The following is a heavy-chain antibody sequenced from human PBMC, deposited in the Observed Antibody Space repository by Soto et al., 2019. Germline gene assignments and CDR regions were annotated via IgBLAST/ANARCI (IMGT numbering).Heavy chain of an antibody. Sequence: SETLSLTCTVSGGSISSSSYYWGWIRQPPGKGLEWIGSVYYSGSTYYNPSLKSRVTISVDTSKNQFSLKLSSVTAADTAVYYCARHVTRRDDFWSGYSYYYYYYGMDVWGQGTTVTVSS. J-gene: IGHJ6*02. V-gene: IGHV4-39*01. D-gene: IGHD3-3*01. CDR3: ARHVTRRDDFWSGYSYYYYYYGMDV. CDR2: VYYSGST. CDR1: GGSISSSSYY.